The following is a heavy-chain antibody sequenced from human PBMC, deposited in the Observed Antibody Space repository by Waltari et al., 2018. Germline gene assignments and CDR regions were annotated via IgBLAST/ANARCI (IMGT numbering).Heavy chain of an antibody. V-gene: IGHV4-30-4*01. D-gene: IGHD3-22*01. CDR1: GGSIRGGDYY. CDR3: ARGGHYASNGFYYYYYGMAV. Sequence: QVQLQESGPGLVRPSQTLSLTCTVSGGSIRGGDYYWTWIRQPPGKGLEWLVHIYSSGNIYYNPALKSRLTMSIDTSNNRFSLKLNSVTATDTALYFCARGGHYASNGFYYYYYGMAVWGQGTTVTVSS. CDR2: IYSSGNI. J-gene: IGHJ6*02.